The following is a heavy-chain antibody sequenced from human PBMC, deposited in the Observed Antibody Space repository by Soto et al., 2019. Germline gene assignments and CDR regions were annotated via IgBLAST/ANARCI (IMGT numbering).Heavy chain of an antibody. CDR1: GYTFTSYA. CDR3: ARDELYYDILTGYPDY. D-gene: IGHD3-9*01. V-gene: IGHV1-3*01. Sequence: GASVKVSCKASGYTFTSYAMHWVRQAPGQRLEWMGWINAGNGNTKYSQKFQGRVTITRDTSASTAYMELSSLRSEDTAVYYCARDELYYDILTGYPDYWGQGTLVTVSS. CDR2: INAGNGNT. J-gene: IGHJ4*02.